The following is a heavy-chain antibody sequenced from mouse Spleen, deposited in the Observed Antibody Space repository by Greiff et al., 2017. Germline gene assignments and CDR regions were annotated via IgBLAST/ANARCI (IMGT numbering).Heavy chain of an antibody. CDR1: GFAFSSYD. J-gene: IGHJ2*01. CDR2: ISSGGSYT. D-gene: IGHD3-2*01. CDR3: ARDSHFDY. V-gene: IGHV5-9*02. Sequence: EVKLMESGGGLVKPGGSLKLSCAASGFAFSSYDMSWVRQTPEKRLEWVATISSGGSYTYYPDSVKGRFTISRDNARNTLYLQMSSLRSEDTALYYCARDSHFDYWGQGTTLTVSS.